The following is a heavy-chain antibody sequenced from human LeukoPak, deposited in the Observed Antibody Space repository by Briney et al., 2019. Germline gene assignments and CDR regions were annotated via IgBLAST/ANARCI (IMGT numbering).Heavy chain of an antibody. CDR2: IEQDGSET. CDR3: ARDFWGAYRVDFFDY. CDR1: SFTFSNYW. Sequence: PGRSLRPSYAAASFTFSNYWMRSVRLAPGKWLEWVANIEQDGSETYYVDSVRGRFTISRDNAKNSLYLQMNSLRAEDTAVYYCARDFWGAYRVDFFDYWGQGTLVTVSS. V-gene: IGHV3-7*01. D-gene: IGHD3-3*01. J-gene: IGHJ4*02.